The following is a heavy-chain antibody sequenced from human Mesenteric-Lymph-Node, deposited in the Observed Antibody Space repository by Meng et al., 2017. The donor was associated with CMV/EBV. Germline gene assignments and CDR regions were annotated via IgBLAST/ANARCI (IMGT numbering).Heavy chain of an antibody. CDR3: ARGGLYYYESGGHEAGVY. D-gene: IGHD3-22*01. CDR2: ISYDGSNK. Sequence: TFSDYAMHWVRQAPGKGLEWVAVISYDGSNKYYAESVKGRFSISRDNSKNTLYLQMNSLRAEDTAVYYCARGGLYYYESGGHEAGVYWGQGTLVTVSS. V-gene: IGHV3-30-3*01. CDR1: TFSDYA. J-gene: IGHJ4*02.